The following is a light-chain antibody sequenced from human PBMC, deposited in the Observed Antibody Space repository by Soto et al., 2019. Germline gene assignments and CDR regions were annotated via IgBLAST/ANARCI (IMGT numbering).Light chain of an antibody. J-gene: IGLJ2*01. CDR2: NDN. CDR1: SSNMGSNT. CDR3: AAWDGSLNHIL. V-gene: IGLV1-44*01. Sequence: QSVLTQPPSASGTPGQGVAISCSGSSSNMGSNTVNWYQHLPGTAPKLLIYNDNHRPSGVPDRFFGYKSGTSASLAITGLHSEDEADYYCAAWDGSLNHILFGGGTKLTVL.